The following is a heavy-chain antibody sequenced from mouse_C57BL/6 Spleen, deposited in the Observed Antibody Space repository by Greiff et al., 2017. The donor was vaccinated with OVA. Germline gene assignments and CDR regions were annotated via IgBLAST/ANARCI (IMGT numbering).Heavy chain of an antibody. CDR1: GYTFTSYW. CDR2: IYPGNSDT. Sequence: VQLQQSGTVLARPGASVKMSCKTSGYTFTSYWMHWVKQRPGQGLEWIGAIYPGNSDTSYNQKFKGKAKLTAVTSASTAYMELSSLTNEDSAVYYCTRGQLRLGYFDYWGQGTTRTVSS. D-gene: IGHD3-2*02. CDR3: TRGQLRLGYFDY. V-gene: IGHV1-5*01. J-gene: IGHJ2*01.